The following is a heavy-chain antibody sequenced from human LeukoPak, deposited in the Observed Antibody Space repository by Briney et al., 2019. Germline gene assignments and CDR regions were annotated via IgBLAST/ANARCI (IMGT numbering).Heavy chain of an antibody. CDR2: IYSGGST. CDR1: GFTVSSNY. J-gene: IGHJ4*02. D-gene: IGHD2/OR15-2a*01. CDR3: ARVGIYSNEFDY. V-gene: IGHV3-53*01. Sequence: GGSLRLSCAASGFTVSSNYMSWVRQAPGKGLEWVSVIYSGGSTYYADSVKGRFTISRDNSKNTLYLQMNSLRAEDTAVYYCARVGIYSNEFDYWGQGTLVTVSS.